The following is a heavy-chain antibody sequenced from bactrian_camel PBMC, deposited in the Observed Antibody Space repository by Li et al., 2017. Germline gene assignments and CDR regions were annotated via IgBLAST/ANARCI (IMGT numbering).Heavy chain of an antibody. CDR3: AACRVASAFDY. D-gene: IGHD2*01. Sequence: DVQLVESGGGSVQAGGSLKLSCLAPGYIFGLCRMGWYRQAPGKGLEWVSSINKRGESTYYADSVKGRFTVSRDNAKNILYLQMNMLKTEDTAVYYCAACRVASAFDYWGQGTQVTVS. CDR1: GYIFGLCR. CDR2: INKRGEST. J-gene: IGHJ4*01. V-gene: IGHV3S40*01.